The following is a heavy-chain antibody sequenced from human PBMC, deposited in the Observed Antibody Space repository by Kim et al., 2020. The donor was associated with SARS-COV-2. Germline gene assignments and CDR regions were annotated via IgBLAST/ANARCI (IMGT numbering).Heavy chain of an antibody. J-gene: IGHJ6*02. Sequence: GGSLRLSCAASGFTFSSYSMNWVRQAPGKGLEWVSSISSSSSYIYYADSVKGRFTISRDNAKNSLYLQMNSLRAEDTAVYYCARDAGNYDFWSGYQNYYYYGMDVWGQGTTVTVSS. CDR2: ISSSSSYI. CDR1: GFTFSSYS. V-gene: IGHV3-21*01. D-gene: IGHD3-3*01. CDR3: ARDAGNYDFWSGYQNYYYYGMDV.